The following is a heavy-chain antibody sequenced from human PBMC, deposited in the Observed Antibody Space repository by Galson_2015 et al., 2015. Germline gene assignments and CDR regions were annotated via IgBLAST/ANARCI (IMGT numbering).Heavy chain of an antibody. CDR3: ARLGGTRGGTPWAYSGQYVRGGFDP. D-gene: IGHD5-12*01. J-gene: IGHJ5*02. V-gene: IGHV5-51*01. Sequence: QSGAEVKKPGESLKISCKGSGSSFTRYWIGWVRQMPGKGLEWMGIIYPGDSDTRYSPSFQGQVTISADKSISTAYLQWSSLKASDTAIYYCARLGGTRGGTPWAYSGQYVRGGFDPWGQGTLVTVSS. CDR1: GSSFTRYW. CDR2: IYPGDSDT.